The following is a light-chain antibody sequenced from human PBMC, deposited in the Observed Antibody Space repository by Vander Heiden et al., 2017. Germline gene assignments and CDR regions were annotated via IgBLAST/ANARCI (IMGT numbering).Light chain of an antibody. CDR2: DAS. CDR1: QGISSA. J-gene: IGKJ4*01. Sequence: AIQLTQSPSSLSASVGDRVTITCRASQGISSALAWYQQRPGKTPKVLIYDASTLTSGVPLMFSGSGSGTDFTLTISSLQPEDFATYFCQQFNTYPLTFGGGTKVDIK. V-gene: IGKV1-13*02. CDR3: QQFNTYPLT.